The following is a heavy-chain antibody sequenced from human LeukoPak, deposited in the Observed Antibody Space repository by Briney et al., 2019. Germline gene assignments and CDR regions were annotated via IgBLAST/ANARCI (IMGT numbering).Heavy chain of an antibody. CDR2: TSGSGDST. Sequence: GGSLRLSCAASGFTFSSYAMSRVRQAPGKGLEWVSTTSGSGDSTYYADSVKGRFTISRDNSKNTLYLQMNSLRAEDPAVYYCAKDGYGSGSYIDFDYWGQGTLVTVSS. CDR3: AKDGYGSGSYIDFDY. J-gene: IGHJ4*02. V-gene: IGHV3-23*01. CDR1: GFTFSSYA. D-gene: IGHD3-10*01.